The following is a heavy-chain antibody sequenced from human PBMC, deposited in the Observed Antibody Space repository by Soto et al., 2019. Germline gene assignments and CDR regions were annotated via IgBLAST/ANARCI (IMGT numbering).Heavy chain of an antibody. CDR3: ARLGGGRAGSLPHTSDYYYGMDV. Sequence: GASLKISCKGSGYNFIGSWIGWVRQMPGKGLEWMGIIYPGDSDTRYSPSFQGQVTISADKSISTAYLQWSSLKASDTAMYYCARLGGGRAGSLPHTSDYYYGMDVWGQGTTVTVSS. CDR2: IYPGDSDT. D-gene: IGHD3-10*01. J-gene: IGHJ6*02. CDR1: GYNFIGSW. V-gene: IGHV5-51*01.